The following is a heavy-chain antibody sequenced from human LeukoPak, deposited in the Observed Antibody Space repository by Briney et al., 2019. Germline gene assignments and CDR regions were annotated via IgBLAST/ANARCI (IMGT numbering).Heavy chain of an antibody. CDR1: GYTFTGYY. J-gene: IGHJ4*02. CDR2: INPNSGGT. D-gene: IGHD3-10*01. V-gene: IGHV1-2*02. CDR3: ARVSPLWFGELEPDY. Sequence: ASVEVSCKASGYTFTGYYMHWVRQAPGQGLEWMGWINPNSGGTNYAQKFQGRVTMTRDTSISTAYMELSRLRSDDTAVYYCARVSPLWFGELEPDYWGQGTLVTVSS.